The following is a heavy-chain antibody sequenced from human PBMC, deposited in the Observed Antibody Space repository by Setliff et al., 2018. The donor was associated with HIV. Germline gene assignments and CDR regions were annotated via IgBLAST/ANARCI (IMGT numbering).Heavy chain of an antibody. CDR1: GFSLTSTSMC. CDR2: IDWDDNK. D-gene: IGHD3-16*01. J-gene: IGHJ6*03. CDR3: ARGRGMSYYYYYMDV. Sequence: GPTLVNPTQTLTLTCTFSGFSLTSTSMCVSWIRQPPGEALEWLGRIDWDDNKYYSESLRSRLTISKDTSKNQVVLTMTNMDPVDTATYFCARGRGMSYYYYYMDVWGKGTTVTVSS. V-gene: IGHV2-70*11.